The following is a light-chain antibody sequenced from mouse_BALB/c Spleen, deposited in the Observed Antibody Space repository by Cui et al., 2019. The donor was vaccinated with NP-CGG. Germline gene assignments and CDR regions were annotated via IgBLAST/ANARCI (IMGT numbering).Light chain of an antibody. J-gene: IGLJ1*01. V-gene: IGLV1*01. CDR1: TGAVTTSNY. CDR3: ALWYSNHWV. CDR2: GTN. Sequence: AIVPQESALTTSPGETVTLTCRSSTGAVTTSNYANWVQEKPGHLFTGLIGGTNNRAPGVPARFSGSLIGDKAALTITGAQTEDEAIYFCALWYSNHWVFGGGTKLTVL.